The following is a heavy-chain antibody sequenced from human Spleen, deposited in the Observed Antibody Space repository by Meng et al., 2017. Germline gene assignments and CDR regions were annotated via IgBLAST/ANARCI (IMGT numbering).Heavy chain of an antibody. CDR3: ARGPTTVAHDFDY. V-gene: IGHV4-34*01. CDR2: INHSGST. Sequence: QSKLQQWGAGLLKPSETLSLTCVVSGGSFSDYYWSWIRQPPGKGLEWIGEINHSGSTNYNPSLKSRVTISVDTSKNQFSLKLSSVTAADTAVYYCARGPTTVAHDFDYWGQGTLVTVSS. D-gene: IGHD4-11*01. CDR1: GGSFSDYY. J-gene: IGHJ4*02.